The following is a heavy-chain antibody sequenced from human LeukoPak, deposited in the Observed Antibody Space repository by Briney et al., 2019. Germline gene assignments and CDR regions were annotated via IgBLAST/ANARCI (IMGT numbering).Heavy chain of an antibody. CDR2: IYTSGST. CDR1: GGSISSGSYY. J-gene: IGHJ3*02. D-gene: IGHD3-3*01. Sequence: SETLSLTCTVSGGSISSGSYYWSWIRQPAGKGLEWIGRIYTSGSTNYNPSLKSRVTISVDTSKNQFSLKLSSVTAADTAVYYCARGLRFLEWLLPHDAFDIWGQGTMVTVSS. V-gene: IGHV4-61*02. CDR3: ARGLRFLEWLLPHDAFDI.